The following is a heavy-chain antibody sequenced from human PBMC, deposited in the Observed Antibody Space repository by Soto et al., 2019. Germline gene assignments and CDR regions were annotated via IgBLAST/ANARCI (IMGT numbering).Heavy chain of an antibody. CDR1: GYTFTSYY. Sequence: GASVKVSCKASGYTFTSYYISWVRQAPGQGLEWMGWISAYNDNTNYAQKNQGRVTMTTDTSTSTAYMELRILRSDDTAVYYCARDSPPPREWGQGTLVTVSS. V-gene: IGHV1-18*01. CDR2: ISAYNDNT. J-gene: IGHJ4*02. CDR3: ARDSPPPRE.